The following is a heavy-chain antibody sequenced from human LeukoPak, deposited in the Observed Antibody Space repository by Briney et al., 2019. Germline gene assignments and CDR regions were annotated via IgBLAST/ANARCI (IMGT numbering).Heavy chain of an antibody. CDR1: GGSVRSGSYY. J-gene: IGHJ6*02. D-gene: IGHD3-3*02. Sequence: SETLSLTCTVSGGSVRSGSYYWSWIRQPPGKGLEWIGYIYYSGSTNYNPSLKSRVTISVDTSKNQFSLKLSSVTAADTAVYYCARASLGNYYYGMDVWGQGTTVTVSS. CDR2: IYYSGST. V-gene: IGHV4-61*01. CDR3: ARASLGNYYYGMDV.